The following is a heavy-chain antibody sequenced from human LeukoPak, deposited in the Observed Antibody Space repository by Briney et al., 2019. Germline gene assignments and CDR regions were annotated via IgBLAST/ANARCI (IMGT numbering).Heavy chain of an antibody. CDR1: GYTFTVYQ. J-gene: IGHJ4*02. V-gene: IGHV1-2*02. CDR3: ARDYYGGNPDY. Sequence: ASVKVSCKPSGYTFTVYQMHWVRQAPGQGREGMGWINPNSGGRNYAQKFQGRVTMTSDTSISTVYMELSSLRSDDTAVYYCARDYYGGNPDYWGQGTLVTVSS. CDR2: INPNSGGR. D-gene: IGHD4-23*01.